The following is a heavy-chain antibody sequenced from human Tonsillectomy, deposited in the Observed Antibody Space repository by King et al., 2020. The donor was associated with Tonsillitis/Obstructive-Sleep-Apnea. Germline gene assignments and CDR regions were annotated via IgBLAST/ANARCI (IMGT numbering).Heavy chain of an antibody. Sequence: VQLVESGGGLVKPGGSLRLSCAASGFTFTSYSINWVRQPPGRGLEWVHSIRGSGGNIYYADSLKGRFTISRDNAKNSLYLQLNSLRAEDTAVYYCARDSGTVAGNFDYWGQGTLVTVSS. V-gene: IGHV3-21*01. CDR3: ARDSGTVAGNFDY. CDR2: IRGSGGNI. CDR1: GFTFTSYS. D-gene: IGHD6-19*01. J-gene: IGHJ4*02.